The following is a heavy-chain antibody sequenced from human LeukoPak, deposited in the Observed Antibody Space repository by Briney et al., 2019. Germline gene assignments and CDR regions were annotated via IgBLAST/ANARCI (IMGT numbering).Heavy chain of an antibody. CDR3: AREGATDYYFAP. J-gene: IGHJ4*02. V-gene: IGHV1-18*01. Sequence: ASVKVSCKASGYSLSSNGISWARQAPGQGLEWMGWISDYSGNTKYAQNFQDRVTLTTDRSTNTAYMELRSLRSDDTAVYYCAREGATDYYFAPWGQGTLVTVSS. CDR2: ISDYSGNT. D-gene: IGHD4-17*01. CDR1: GYSLSSNG.